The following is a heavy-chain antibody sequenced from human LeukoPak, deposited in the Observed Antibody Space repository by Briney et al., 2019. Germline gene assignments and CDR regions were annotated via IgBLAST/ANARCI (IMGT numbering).Heavy chain of an antibody. J-gene: IGHJ6*03. CDR3: TRAASSGPLFTYHMDV. D-gene: IGHD3-22*01. CDR2: IYYTGSS. Sequence: SETLSLTCSVSGGAISSSDDYWRFVRQTPGKGLEWMGRIYYTGSSHYNPSLRSRATISVDTSKNQFSLKLSSVTAADTAVYYCTRAASSGPLFTYHMDVWGKGTTVTVSS. CDR1: GGAISSSDDY. V-gene: IGHV4-39*07.